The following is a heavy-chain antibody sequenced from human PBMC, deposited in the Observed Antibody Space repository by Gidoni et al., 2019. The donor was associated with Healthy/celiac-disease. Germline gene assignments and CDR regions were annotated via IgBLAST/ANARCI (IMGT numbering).Heavy chain of an antibody. V-gene: IGHV1-18*01. D-gene: IGHD2-15*01. CDR3: ALVVVADGYYLDY. CDR2: ISAYNGNT. CDR1: GYTFTSYG. J-gene: IGHJ4*02. Sequence: QVQLVQSGAEVQKPGASVQVSRKASGYTFTSYGISWVRQDPGQGLEWMGWISAYNGNTNYAQKHQGRGTMTTDKSTSTDYMELRSLRSDDTAVYYCALVVVADGYYLDYWGQGTLVTVSS.